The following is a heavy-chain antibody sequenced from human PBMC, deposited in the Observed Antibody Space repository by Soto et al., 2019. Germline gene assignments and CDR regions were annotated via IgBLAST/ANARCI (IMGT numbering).Heavy chain of an antibody. V-gene: IGHV4-31*03. D-gene: IGHD2-15*01. Sequence: SETLSLTCTVSGFSISSGGYYWSWIRQHPGKGLEWIGYIYYSGSTYYNPSLKSRVTISVDTSKNQFSLKLSSVTAADTAVYYCARGGLGYCSGGSCYSAGLSRYYYGMDVWGQGTTVTVSS. CDR1: GFSISSGGYY. CDR2: IYYSGST. CDR3: ARGGLGYCSGGSCYSAGLSRYYYGMDV. J-gene: IGHJ6*02.